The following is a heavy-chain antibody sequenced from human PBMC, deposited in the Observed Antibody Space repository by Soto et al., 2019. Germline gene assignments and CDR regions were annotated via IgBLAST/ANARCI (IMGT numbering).Heavy chain of an antibody. CDR2: SSYNGGT. CDR3: ARHRIEVVWRGFDS. J-gene: IGHJ4*02. D-gene: IGHD1-1*01. Sequence: SETLSLTCTVCTDSNNFSNSYWGWIRQPPGEGLQWIGSSSYNGGTFFNPSLKGRVDISIDASKRQSSLQVTSVTAADSAVYYCARHRIEVVWRGFDSWGQG. CDR1: TDSNNFSNSY. V-gene: IGHV4-39*01.